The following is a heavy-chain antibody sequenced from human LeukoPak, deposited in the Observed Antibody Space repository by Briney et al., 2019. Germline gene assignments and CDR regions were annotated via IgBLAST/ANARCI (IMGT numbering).Heavy chain of an antibody. Sequence: GGSLRLSCAASGFTFSRYEMNWVRQAPGEGLDWVSYISSSGSTMYYADSVKGRFTISRDNAKNSLYLQMNSPRAEDTAVYYCARLYRYGTLDYWGQGTLVTVSS. D-gene: IGHD5-18*01. V-gene: IGHV3-48*03. CDR3: ARLYRYGTLDY. CDR2: ISSSGSTM. CDR1: GFTFSRYE. J-gene: IGHJ4*02.